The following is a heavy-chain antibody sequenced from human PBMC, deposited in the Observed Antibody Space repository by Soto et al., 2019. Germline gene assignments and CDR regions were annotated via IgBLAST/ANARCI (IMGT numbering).Heavy chain of an antibody. J-gene: IGHJ5*02. V-gene: IGHV3-74*03. CDR1: KFTFSRYW. D-gene: IGHD3-10*01. Sequence: EVQLVESGGGLVQPGGSLRLSCAASKFTFSRYWMHWVRQAPGKGLMWVARINTDGSRTTNADSVKGRFTISRDNAKKKAFLEINSLRAEDTAVYYCARGASRSYYGFDPWGQGTLVTVSS. CDR3: ARGASRSYYGFDP. CDR2: INTDGSRT.